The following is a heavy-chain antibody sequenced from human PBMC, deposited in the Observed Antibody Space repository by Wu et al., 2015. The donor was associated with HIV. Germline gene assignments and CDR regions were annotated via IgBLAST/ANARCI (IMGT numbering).Heavy chain of an antibody. J-gene: IGHJ4*02. D-gene: IGHD2-2*02. V-gene: IGHV1-69*11. CDR3: ATIRGGSVFDS. Sequence: QVQLVQSGAEVKKPGSSVKVSCKASGDTFSSYTVSWVRQAPGLGLEWMGRVVPVIGTGNYPQKFQDRVTMTADESARTAYLELSSLRSEDTAIYYCATIRGGSVFDSWGQGTLVTVSS. CDR2: VVPVIGTG. CDR1: GDTFSSYT.